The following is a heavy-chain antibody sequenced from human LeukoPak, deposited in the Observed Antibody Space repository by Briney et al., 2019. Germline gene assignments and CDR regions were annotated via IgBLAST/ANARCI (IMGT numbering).Heavy chain of an antibody. CDR1: GYTFTSYD. Sequence: ASVKVSCKASGYTFTSYDFNWVRQATGQRPEWMGWMSPNSGDTGYAQKFQDRVTMTRNTSISTAYMELSSLRSDDTAVYYCLGYYGSGTGEEPLDYWGQGTLVTVSS. CDR2: MSPNSGDT. V-gene: IGHV1-8*01. CDR3: LGYYGSGTGEEPLDY. D-gene: IGHD3-10*01. J-gene: IGHJ4*02.